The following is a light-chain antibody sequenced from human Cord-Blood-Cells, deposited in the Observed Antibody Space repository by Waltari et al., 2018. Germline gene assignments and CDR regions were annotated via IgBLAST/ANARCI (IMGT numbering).Light chain of an antibody. CDR1: SGSIARNY. CDR3: QSYDSSNVV. J-gene: IGLJ2*01. V-gene: IGLV6-57*02. CDR2: EDN. Sequence: NFMLTQPHSVSESPGKTVTISCTGSSGSIARNYVQWYQQRPGSAPTTVIYEDNQSPSGVPDRFSGSINSSSNSASLTISGLKTEDEADYYCQSYDSSNVVFGGGTKLTVL.